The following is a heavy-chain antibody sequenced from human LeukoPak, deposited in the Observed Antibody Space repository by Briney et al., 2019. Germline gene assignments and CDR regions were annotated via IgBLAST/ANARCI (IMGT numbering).Heavy chain of an antibody. Sequence: PGGSLRLSCAAPGFTFSTYWMSWVRQAPGKGLEWVGQIKGDGSEKYYADSVKGRFTISRDNARNSVYLQMNSLRAEDTAVYYCARDSPGTTFDHWGQGTLVTVSA. J-gene: IGHJ5*02. V-gene: IGHV3-7*01. CDR1: GFTFSTYW. CDR3: ARDSPGTTFDH. CDR2: IKGDGSEK. D-gene: IGHD1-7*01.